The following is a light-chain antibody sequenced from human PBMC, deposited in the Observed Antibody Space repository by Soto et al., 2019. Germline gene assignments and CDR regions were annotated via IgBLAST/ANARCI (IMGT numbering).Light chain of an antibody. CDR1: QSVTSSF. V-gene: IGKV3-20*01. Sequence: EIVLTQSPGTLSLSPGERATLSCRARQSVTSSFLAWYQHKPGQAPRLVIFGASRRATGIPDRFSGSGSGTDFTLTISRLEPEDFAVYYCQQYSYSSYTFGQGTKLEIK. CDR3: QQYSYSSYT. J-gene: IGKJ2*01. CDR2: GAS.